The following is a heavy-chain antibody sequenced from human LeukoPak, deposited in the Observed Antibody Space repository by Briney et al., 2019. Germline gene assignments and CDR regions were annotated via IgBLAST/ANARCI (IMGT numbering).Heavy chain of an antibody. CDR3: ARDRVGSGWPRPFYFEV. V-gene: IGHV1-2*02. CDR2: INPNWWST. J-gene: IGHJ4*02. D-gene: IGHD6-19*01. Sequence: VKVSCKASGYTLTGYYLHWVRQAPGQGLEWMGWINPNWWSTDTAQKVQGRITMTRDTSISTAYMDLSRLSSDDTAVYYCARDRVGSGWPRPFYFEVWGQGTLVTASS. CDR1: GYTLTGYY.